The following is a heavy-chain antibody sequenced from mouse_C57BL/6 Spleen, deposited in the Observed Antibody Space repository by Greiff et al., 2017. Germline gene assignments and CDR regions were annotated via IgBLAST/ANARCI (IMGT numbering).Heavy chain of an antibody. D-gene: IGHD1-1*01. CDR2: ISYDGSN. CDR3: ARDGSSPGLGY. V-gene: IGHV3-6*01. CDR1: GYSITSGYY. J-gene: IGHJ3*01. Sequence: EVQLQESGPGLVKPSQSLSLTCSVTGYSITSGYYWNWIRQFPGNKLEWMGYISYDGSNNYNPSLKNRISITRDPSKNQFFLKLNSVTTEDTATYYWARDGSSPGLGYWGQGTLVTVSA.